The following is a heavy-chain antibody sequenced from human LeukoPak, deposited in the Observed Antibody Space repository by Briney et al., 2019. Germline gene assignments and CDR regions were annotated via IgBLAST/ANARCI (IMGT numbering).Heavy chain of an antibody. D-gene: IGHD4-23*01. J-gene: IGHJ4*02. CDR2: ISYDGSNK. CDR3: AKDLYGGNSDYYFDY. CDR1: GFTFSSYG. Sequence: GGSLRLSCAASGFTFSSYGMRWVRQAPGKGLEWVAVISYDGSNKYYADSVKGRFTISRDNSKNTLYLQMNSLRAEDTAVYYCAKDLYGGNSDYYFDYWGQGTLVTVSS. V-gene: IGHV3-30*18.